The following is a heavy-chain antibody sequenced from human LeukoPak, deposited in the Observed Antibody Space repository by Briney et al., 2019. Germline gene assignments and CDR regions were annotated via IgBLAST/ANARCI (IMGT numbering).Heavy chain of an antibody. CDR3: ARVWGSYRSFDY. Sequence: AGGSLRLSCAAFGFTFSSYAMSWVRQAPGKGLEWVSAISGSGGSTYYADSVKGRFTISRDNSKNTLYLQMNSLRAEDTAVYYCARVWGSYRSFDYWGQGTLVTVSS. CDR1: GFTFSSYA. D-gene: IGHD3-16*02. CDR2: ISGSGGST. J-gene: IGHJ4*02. V-gene: IGHV3-23*01.